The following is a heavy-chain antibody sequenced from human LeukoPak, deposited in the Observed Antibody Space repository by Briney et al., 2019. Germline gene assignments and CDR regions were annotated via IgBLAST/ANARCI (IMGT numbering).Heavy chain of an antibody. V-gene: IGHV5-51*01. J-gene: IGHJ4*02. D-gene: IGHD5-12*01. Sequence: GESLKISCQGSGYIFTKFWIGWVRQLPGKGLEWMGVVYPGDSDTRYSASFQGQVTISVDKSITTAYLQWSSVKASDTAMYYCARHVGYSGYDFVNFDYWGQGTLVTVSS. CDR2: VYPGDSDT. CDR3: ARHVGYSGYDFVNFDY. CDR1: GYIFTKFW.